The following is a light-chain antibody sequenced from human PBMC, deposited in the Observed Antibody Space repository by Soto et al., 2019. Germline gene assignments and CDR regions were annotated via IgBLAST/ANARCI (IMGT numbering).Light chain of an antibody. V-gene: IGKV3-15*01. CDR1: QSVSSN. CDR3: QQYNNWPPWT. Sequence: EVVMTQSPATLSVSPGERATLSCRASQSVSSNLAWYQQKPGQAPTLLIYGASTRATGIPARFSGSGSATEFILTISSLQYEDFAVYYCQQYNNWPPWTFGQGTKVEIK. J-gene: IGKJ1*01. CDR2: GAS.